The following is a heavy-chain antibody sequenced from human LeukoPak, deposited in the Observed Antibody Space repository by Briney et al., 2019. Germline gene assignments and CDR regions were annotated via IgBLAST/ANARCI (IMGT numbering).Heavy chain of an antibody. J-gene: IGHJ4*02. CDR1: GFTFSDYD. CDR3: ARVAKERVGGVYYFDY. D-gene: IGHD1-1*01. CDR2: IGTAGDT. V-gene: IGHV3-13*01. Sequence: GGSLRLSCAASGFTFSDYDMHWVRQATGKGLEWVSAIGTAGDTYYTGSVKGRFTTSRENAKNSLYLQMNSLRAGDTAVYYCARVAKERVGGVYYFDYWGQGTLVSVSS.